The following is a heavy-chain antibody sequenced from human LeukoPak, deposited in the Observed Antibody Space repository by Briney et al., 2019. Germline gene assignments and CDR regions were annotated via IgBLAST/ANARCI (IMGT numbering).Heavy chain of an antibody. CDR1: GFTFSNYW. J-gene: IGHJ4*02. CDR3: AREWGYSGYGDY. V-gene: IGHV3-7*05. CDR2: IKQDGSEK. Sequence: GGSLRLSCAASGFTFSNYWMSWVRQAPGKGLEWVANIKQDGSEKYYVDSVKGRFTISGDNAKNSLYLQMNSLRAEDTAVYYCAREWGYSGYGDYWGQGTLVTVSS. D-gene: IGHD5-12*01.